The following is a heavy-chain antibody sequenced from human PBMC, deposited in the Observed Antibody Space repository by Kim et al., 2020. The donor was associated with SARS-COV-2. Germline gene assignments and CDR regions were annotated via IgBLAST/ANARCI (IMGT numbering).Heavy chain of an antibody. J-gene: IGHJ6*02. Sequence: KGRFTISRDNAKNSLYLQMNSLRDEDTAVYYCAREGTAMVFYYYYYGMDVWGQGTTVTVSS. CDR3: AREGTAMVFYYYYYGMDV. V-gene: IGHV3-48*02. D-gene: IGHD5-18*01.